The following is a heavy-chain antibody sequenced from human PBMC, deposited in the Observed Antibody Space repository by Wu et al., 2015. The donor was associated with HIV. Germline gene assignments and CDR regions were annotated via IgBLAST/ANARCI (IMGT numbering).Heavy chain of an antibody. CDR2: FDPEDGET. J-gene: IGHJ3*01. CDR3: ATESDYYGSGTSRGFWIS. Sequence: QVQLVQSGAEVKKPGASVKVSCKVSGYTLTELSMHWVRQAPGKGLEWMGGFDPEDGETIYAQKFQGRVTMTEDTSTDTAYMELSSLRSEDTAVYYCATESDYYGSGTSRGFWISWGQGTMVTVSS. V-gene: IGHV1-24*01. CDR1: GYTLTELS. D-gene: IGHD3-10*01.